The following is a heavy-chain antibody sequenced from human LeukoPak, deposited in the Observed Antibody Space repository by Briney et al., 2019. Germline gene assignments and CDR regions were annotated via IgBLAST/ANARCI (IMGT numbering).Heavy chain of an antibody. CDR3: ARHPYGVLDY. CDR2: IKQDGSAK. V-gene: IGHV3-7*01. D-gene: IGHD4-17*01. CDR1: GFTFSRYW. J-gene: IGHJ4*02. Sequence: GGSLRLSCAASGFTFSRYWMSWVRQAPGKGLEWVANIKQDGSAKYYVDSVKGRFTISRDNARNLLYLQMNSLRAEDTAAYYCARHPYGVLDYWGQGTLVTVTS.